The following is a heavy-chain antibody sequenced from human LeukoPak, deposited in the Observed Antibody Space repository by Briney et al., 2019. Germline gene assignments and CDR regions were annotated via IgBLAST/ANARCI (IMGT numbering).Heavy chain of an antibody. J-gene: IGHJ4*02. CDR1: GFTFDDYG. D-gene: IGHD3-10*01. CDR2: INWNGGST. Sequence: PGGSLRLSCAASGFTFDDYGMSWVRQAPGKGLEWVSGINWNGGSTGYADSVKGRFTISRDNAKNSLYLQMNSLRAEDTAVYYCARDSITMVRGVIINPFDYWGQGTLVTVSS. V-gene: IGHV3-20*04. CDR3: ARDSITMVRGVIINPFDY.